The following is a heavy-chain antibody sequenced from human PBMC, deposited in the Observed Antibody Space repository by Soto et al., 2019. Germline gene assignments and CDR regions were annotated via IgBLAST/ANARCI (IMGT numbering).Heavy chain of an antibody. J-gene: IGHJ5*02. CDR3: ARGGRLRFYNWFDP. Sequence: SETLSLTCAVYDGSFSGYYWSWIRQPPGKGLEWIGEINHSGSTNYNPSLKSRVTISVDTSKNQFSLKLSSVTAADTAVYYCARGGRLRFYNWFDPWGQGTLVTVSS. CDR1: DGSFSGYY. D-gene: IGHD5-12*01. CDR2: INHSGST. V-gene: IGHV4-34*01.